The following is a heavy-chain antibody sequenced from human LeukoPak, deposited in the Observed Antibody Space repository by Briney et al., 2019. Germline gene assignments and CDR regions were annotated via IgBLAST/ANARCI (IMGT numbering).Heavy chain of an antibody. V-gene: IGHV3-21*01. Sequence: GGSLRLSCAASGFTFSSYSMNWVRQAPGHGLEWVSSISSSSSYIYYADSVKGRFTISRDNAKNSLYLQMNSLRAEATAVYYCARDRIPAAITGDAFDIWGQGTMVTVSS. D-gene: IGHD2-2*02. CDR3: ARDRIPAAITGDAFDI. CDR1: GFTFSSYS. J-gene: IGHJ3*02. CDR2: ISSSSSYI.